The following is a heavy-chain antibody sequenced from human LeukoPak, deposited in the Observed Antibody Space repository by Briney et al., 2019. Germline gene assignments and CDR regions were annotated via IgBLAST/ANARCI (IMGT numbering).Heavy chain of an antibody. J-gene: IGHJ6*03. D-gene: IGHD6-19*01. V-gene: IGHV4-39*01. CDR3: ARINLKYSSGWYMYYYYYMDV. CDR2: IYYSGST. CDR1: GGSISSSSYY. Sequence: SETLSLTCTVSGGSISSSSYYWGWIRQPPGKGLEWIGSIYYSGSTYYNPSLKSRVTLSVDTSKNQFSLKLSSVTAADTAVYYCARINLKYSSGWYMYYYYYMDVWGKGTTVTVSS.